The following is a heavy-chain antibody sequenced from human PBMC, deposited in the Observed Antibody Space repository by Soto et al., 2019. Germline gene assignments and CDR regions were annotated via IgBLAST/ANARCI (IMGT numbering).Heavy chain of an antibody. CDR2: MNPNSGNT. CDR1: GYTFTSYD. CDR3: ARADAERYCSSTSCYSMYYYYMDV. Sequence: ASVKVSCKASGYTFTSYDINWVRQATGQGLEWMGWMNPNSGNTGYAQKFQGRVTMPRNTSISTAYMELSSLRSEDTAVYYCARADAERYCSSTSCYSMYYYYMDVWGKGTTVTVSS. J-gene: IGHJ6*03. V-gene: IGHV1-8*01. D-gene: IGHD2-2*01.